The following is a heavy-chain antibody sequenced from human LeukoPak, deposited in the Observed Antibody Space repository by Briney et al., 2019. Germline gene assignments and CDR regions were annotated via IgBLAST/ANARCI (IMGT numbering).Heavy chain of an antibody. CDR2: ISDSGANT. V-gene: IGHV3-23*01. D-gene: IGHD6-19*01. Sequence: GGSLRLSCAASGFTFSTYAMSWVRQAPGKGLEWVSTISDSGANTYYADSVRGRFTISRDNSKNTLYLQENSLRADDTAIYYCAKSMTLQWRGFFDLWGRGAHVTVSS. CDR3: AKSMTLQWRGFFDL. J-gene: IGHJ2*01. CDR1: GFTFSTYA.